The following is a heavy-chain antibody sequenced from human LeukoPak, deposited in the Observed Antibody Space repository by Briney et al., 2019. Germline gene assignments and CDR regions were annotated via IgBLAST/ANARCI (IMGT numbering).Heavy chain of an antibody. J-gene: IGHJ4*02. CDR2: IFHSGST. V-gene: IGHV4-38-2*02. CDR1: GYSITSGYY. D-gene: IGHD4-17*01. CDR3: ASTVTKYYFDY. Sequence: PSETLSLTCSVSGYSITSGYYWGWIRQPPGKGLEWIGSIFHSGSTYYNPSLKSQVTMSVDTSKNQFSLKLRSVTAADTAVYYCASTVTKYYFDYWGQGTLVTVSS.